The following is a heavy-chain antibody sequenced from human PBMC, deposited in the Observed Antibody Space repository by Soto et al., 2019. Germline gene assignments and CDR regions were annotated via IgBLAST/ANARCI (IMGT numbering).Heavy chain of an antibody. CDR1: GGSFSGYY. CDR2: INHSGST. Sequence: PSENLSLTCAVYGGSFSGYYWSWIRQPPGKGLEWIGEINHSGSTNYNPSLKSRVTISVDTSKNQFSLKLSSVTAADTAVYYCARMWTVGYYYYYGMDVWGQGTTVTVSS. V-gene: IGHV4-34*01. J-gene: IGHJ6*02. D-gene: IGHD4-4*01. CDR3: ARMWTVGYYYYYGMDV.